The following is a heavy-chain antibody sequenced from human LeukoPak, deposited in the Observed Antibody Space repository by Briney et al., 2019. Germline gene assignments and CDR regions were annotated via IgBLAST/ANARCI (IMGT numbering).Heavy chain of an antibody. J-gene: IGHJ4*02. D-gene: IGHD2-15*01. V-gene: IGHV1-69*13. Sequence: GASVKVSCKASGATFSSYAISWVRQAPGQGLEWMGGIIPIFGAANYAQKFQGRVTITADESTSTAYMELSSLRSEDTAVYYCARRLPRYCSGGSCSLDYWGQGTLVTVSS. CDR1: GATFSSYA. CDR3: ARRLPRYCSGGSCSLDY. CDR2: IIPIFGAA.